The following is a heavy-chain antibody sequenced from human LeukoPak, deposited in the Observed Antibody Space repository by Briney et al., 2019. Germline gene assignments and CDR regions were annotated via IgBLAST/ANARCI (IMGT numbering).Heavy chain of an antibody. J-gene: IGHJ4*02. CDR3: ARDRGDGYNVFGY. CDR2: ISSSSSYI. V-gene: IGHV3-21*01. Sequence: KPGGSLRLSCAASGFTFSSYWMNWVRQAPGKGLEWVSSISSSSSYIYYADSVKGRFTISRDNAKNSLYLQMNSLRAEDTAVYYCARDRGDGYNVFGYWGQGTLVTVSS. CDR1: GFTFSSYW. D-gene: IGHD5-24*01.